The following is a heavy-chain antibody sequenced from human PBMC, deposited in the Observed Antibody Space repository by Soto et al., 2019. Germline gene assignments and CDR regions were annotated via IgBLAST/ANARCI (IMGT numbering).Heavy chain of an antibody. V-gene: IGHV4-34*01. CDR2: INHSGST. Sequence: PSETLSLTCAVYGGSFSGYYWSWIRQPPGKGLEWIGEINHSGSTNYNPSLKSRVTISVDTSKNQFSLKLSSVTAADTAVYYCARGPRGYRSYYFDYWGQGTLVTVSS. J-gene: IGHJ4*02. CDR1: GGSFSGYY. CDR3: ARGPRGYRSYYFDY. D-gene: IGHD4-4*01.